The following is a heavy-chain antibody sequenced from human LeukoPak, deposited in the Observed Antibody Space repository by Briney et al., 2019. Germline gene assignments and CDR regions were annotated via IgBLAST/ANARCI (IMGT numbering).Heavy chain of an antibody. CDR1: GYTFTSYG. J-gene: IGHJ3*02. CDR3: ARPQLALQRGTMIVVADDAFDI. CDR2: ISAYNGNT. V-gene: IGHV1-18*01. D-gene: IGHD3-22*01. Sequence: ASVKVSCKASGYTFTSYGISWVRQAPGQGLEWMGWISAYNGNTNYAQKLQGRVTMTTDTSTSTAYMELRSLRSDDTAVYYCARPQLALQRGTMIVVADDAFDIWGQGTMVTVSS.